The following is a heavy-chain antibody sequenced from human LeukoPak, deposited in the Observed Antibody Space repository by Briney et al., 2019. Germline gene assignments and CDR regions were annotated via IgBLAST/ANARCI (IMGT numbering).Heavy chain of an antibody. Sequence: GGSLRLSCVASGFTFSSYVMSWVRQAPGKGLEWVSAISGSGGSTYYADSVKGRFTISRDNSKNTLYLQMNSPRAEDTAVYYCARDSDYYDSSGYYYLRYFQHWGQGTLVTVSS. J-gene: IGHJ1*01. V-gene: IGHV3-23*01. CDR2: ISGSGGST. CDR1: GFTFSSYV. D-gene: IGHD3-22*01. CDR3: ARDSDYYDSSGYYYLRYFQH.